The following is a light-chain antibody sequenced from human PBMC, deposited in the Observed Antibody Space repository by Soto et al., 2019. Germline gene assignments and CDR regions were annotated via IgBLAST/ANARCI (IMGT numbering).Light chain of an antibody. CDR3: QQYNSYSQT. V-gene: IGKV1-5*01. Sequence: DIQMTQSPSTLSASVGDRVTITCRASQSISSWLAWYQQKPGKAPKLLIYDASSLESGVPSRFSGSGSGTELTLTISSLQPDDFATYYCQQYNSYSQTFGKGTKVDI. CDR1: QSISSW. CDR2: DAS. J-gene: IGKJ1*01.